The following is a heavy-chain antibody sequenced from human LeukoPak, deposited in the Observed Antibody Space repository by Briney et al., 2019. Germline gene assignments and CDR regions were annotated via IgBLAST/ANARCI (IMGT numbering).Heavy chain of an antibody. CDR1: GFSFNHYA. J-gene: IGHJ5*02. CDR2: ISYDGNNK. Sequence: GRSLRLSCAASGFSFNHYAMYWVRQAPGKGLEWVAVISYDGNNKYYADSVKGRFTISRDNSKNTLYVQMNSLRAEDTAVYYCARDIDGLNWFDPWGQGTLVTVSS. V-gene: IGHV3-30-3*01. CDR3: ARDIDGLNWFDP. D-gene: IGHD5-24*01.